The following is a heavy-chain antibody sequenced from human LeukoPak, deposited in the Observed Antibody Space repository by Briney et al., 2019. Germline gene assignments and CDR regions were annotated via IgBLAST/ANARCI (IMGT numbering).Heavy chain of an antibody. J-gene: IGHJ4*02. CDR1: GGSISSYY. V-gene: IGHV4-59*01. D-gene: IGHD2-2*01. CDR3: ARVGGSGVVVPAAADY. Sequence: SETLSLTCTVSGGSISSYYWSWIRQPPGKGLEWIGYIYYSGSTNYNPSLKSRVTISVDTSKNQFSLKLSSVTAADTAVYYCARVGGSGVVVPAAADYWGQGTLATVSS. CDR2: IYYSGST.